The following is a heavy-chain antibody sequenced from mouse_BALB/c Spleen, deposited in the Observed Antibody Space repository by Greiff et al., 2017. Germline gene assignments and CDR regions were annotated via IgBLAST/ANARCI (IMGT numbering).Heavy chain of an antibody. CDR3: VRNDERGYYAMDY. V-gene: IGHV10-1*02. Sequence: EVHLVESGGGLVQPKGSLKLSCAASGFTFNTYAMNWVRQAPGKGLEWVARIRSKSNNYATYYADSVKDRFTISRDDSQSMLYLQMNNLKTEDTAMYYCVRNDERGYYAMDYWGQGTSVTVSS. CDR2: IRSKSNNYAT. D-gene: IGHD2-3*01. J-gene: IGHJ4*01. CDR1: GFTFNTYA.